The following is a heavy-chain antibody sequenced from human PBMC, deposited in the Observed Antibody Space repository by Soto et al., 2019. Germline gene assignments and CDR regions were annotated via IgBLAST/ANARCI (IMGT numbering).Heavy chain of an antibody. D-gene: IGHD3-22*01. CDR2: INSDGSST. Sequence: GGSLRLSCAASGFTFSSYWMHWVRQAPGKGLVWVSRINSDGSSTSYADSVKGRFTISRDNAKNTLYLQMNSLRAEDTAVYYCARVLRISRMWLDYYYYMDVWGKGTTVTVSS. CDR1: GFTFSSYW. J-gene: IGHJ6*03. CDR3: ARVLRISRMWLDYYYYMDV. V-gene: IGHV3-74*01.